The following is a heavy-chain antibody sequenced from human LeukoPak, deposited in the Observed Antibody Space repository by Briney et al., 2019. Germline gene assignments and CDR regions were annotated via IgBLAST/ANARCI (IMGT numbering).Heavy chain of an antibody. J-gene: IGHJ5*02. CDR2: INHSGST. CDR3: ARGRQPNP. V-gene: IGHV4-34*01. Sequence: SETLSLTCAVYGGSFRGYYWSWFRQPPGKGLEWIGEINHSGSTNYNPSLKSRVTISVDTSKNQFSLKLSSVTAADTAVYYCARGRQPNPWGQGTLVTVSS. CDR1: GGSFRGYY. D-gene: IGHD1-14*01.